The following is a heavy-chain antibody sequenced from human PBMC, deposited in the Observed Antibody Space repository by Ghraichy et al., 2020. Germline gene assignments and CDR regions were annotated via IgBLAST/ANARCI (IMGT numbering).Heavy chain of an antibody. CDR3: AQSLKHSITKYYYGSGSYISFDY. D-gene: IGHD3-10*01. J-gene: IGHJ4*02. CDR1: GFSLSTSGVG. CDR2: IYWDDDK. Sequence: SGPTLVKPTQTLTLTCTFSGFSLSTSGVGVGWIRQPPGKALEWLALIYWDDDKRYSPSLKSRLTITKDTSKNQVVLTMTNMDPVDTATYYCAQSLKHSITKYYYGSGSYISFDYWGQGTLVTVSS. V-gene: IGHV2-5*02.